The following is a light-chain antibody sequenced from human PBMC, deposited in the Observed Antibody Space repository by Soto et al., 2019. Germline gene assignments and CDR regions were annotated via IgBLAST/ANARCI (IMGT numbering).Light chain of an antibody. J-gene: IGKJ4*01. V-gene: IGKV3-20*01. CDR3: QQYGSSPPLT. CDR1: QSVSSSY. Sequence: EFVLTQSPGTLSLSPGERATLSCRASQSVSSSYVAWYQHKPGQAPRILIYGASTRATGIPDRFSGSGSGTGFTLAISRPEPEDFALYYWQQYGSSPPLTFGGGTKVEIK. CDR2: GAS.